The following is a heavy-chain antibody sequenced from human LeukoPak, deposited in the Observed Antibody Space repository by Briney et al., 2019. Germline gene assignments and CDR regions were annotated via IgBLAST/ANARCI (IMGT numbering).Heavy chain of an antibody. CDR1: GFTFNNYW. V-gene: IGHV3-23*01. Sequence: GGSLRLSCEASGFTFNNYWMHWVRQAPGKGLEWVSTISGSGGSTSYTDSVKGRFTISRDSSKNTLYLQMHSLRAEDTAIYYCAQDYTGDPPYFHYWGQGSLVTVSS. J-gene: IGHJ4*02. D-gene: IGHD2-8*02. CDR3: AQDYTGDPPYFHY. CDR2: ISGSGGST.